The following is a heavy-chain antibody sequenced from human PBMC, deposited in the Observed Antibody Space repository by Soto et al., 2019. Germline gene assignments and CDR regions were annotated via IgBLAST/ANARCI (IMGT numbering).Heavy chain of an antibody. V-gene: IGHV4-39*01. CDR3: AIMIEDFSSTSCPMGFFDY. CDR1: GGSICRSTYY. CDR2: IYYSGST. D-gene: IGHD2-2*01. J-gene: IGHJ4*02. Sequence: PSETLSLTCSLSGGSICRSTYYWFGILQSPGKGLEWIGNIYYSGSTQYNPSLKSRITISVDTSKNQFSLKLSSVTAADTAVYYCAIMIEDFSSTSCPMGFFDYWGQGTLVTVAS.